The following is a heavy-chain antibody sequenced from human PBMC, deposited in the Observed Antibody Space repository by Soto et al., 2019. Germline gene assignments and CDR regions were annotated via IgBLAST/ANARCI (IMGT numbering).Heavy chain of an antibody. D-gene: IGHD3-22*01. Sequence: GGSLRLSCAASGFTFSSYAMSWVRQAPGKGLEWVSAISGSGGSTYYADSVKGRFTISRDNSKNTLYLQMNSLRAEDTAVYYCAKDGYDSSGYYISPQVQYNWFDPWGQGTLVTVSS. J-gene: IGHJ5*02. CDR1: GFTFSSYA. CDR3: AKDGYDSSGYYISPQVQYNWFDP. CDR2: ISGSGGST. V-gene: IGHV3-23*01.